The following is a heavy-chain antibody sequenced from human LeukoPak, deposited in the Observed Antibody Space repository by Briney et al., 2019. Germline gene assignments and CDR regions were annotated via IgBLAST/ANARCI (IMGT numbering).Heavy chain of an antibody. D-gene: IGHD5-18*01. CDR2: IYYSGST. J-gene: IGHJ4*02. CDR3: ARLGDRNSGYSYGYPVGY. V-gene: IGHV4-39*01. Sequence: SETLSLTCTVSGGSISSSSYYWGWIRQPPGKGLEWIGSIYYSGSTYYNPSLKSRVTVSVDTSKNQFSLKLSSVTAADTAVYYCARLGDRNSGYSYGYPVGYWGQGTLVTVSS. CDR1: GGSISSSSYY.